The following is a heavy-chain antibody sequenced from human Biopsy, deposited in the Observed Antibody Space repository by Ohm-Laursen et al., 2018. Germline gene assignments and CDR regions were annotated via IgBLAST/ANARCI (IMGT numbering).Heavy chain of an antibody. J-gene: IGHJ4*02. CDR3: ARVGAGAPSIDYFDY. Sequence: TLSLTWTVSGGSIGSFFWSWIRQPPGKGLEWIGYIYYSGSTNYNPSLRSRVTISVDRSKNQFSLELSSVTAADTVVYYCARVGAGAPSIDYFDYWGQGALVTVSS. V-gene: IGHV4-59*01. D-gene: IGHD1-26*01. CDR2: IYYSGST. CDR1: GGSIGSFF.